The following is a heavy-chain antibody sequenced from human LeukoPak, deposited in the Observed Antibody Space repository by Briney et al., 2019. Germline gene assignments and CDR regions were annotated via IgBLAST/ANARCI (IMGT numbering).Heavy chain of an antibody. V-gene: IGHV4-39*07. CDR3: ARVPRITMVRGELY. Sequence: SETLSLTCTVSGGSISSSSYYWGWIRQPPGKGLEWIGSIYYSGSTYYNPSLKSRVTISVDTSKNQFSLKLSSVTAADTAVYYCARVPRITMVRGELYWGQGTLVTVSS. CDR1: GGSISSSSYY. J-gene: IGHJ4*02. D-gene: IGHD3-10*01. CDR2: IYYSGST.